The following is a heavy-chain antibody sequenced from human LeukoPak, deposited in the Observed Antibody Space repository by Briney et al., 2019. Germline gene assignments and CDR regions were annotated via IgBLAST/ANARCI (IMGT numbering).Heavy chain of an antibody. Sequence: PGGSLRLSCAASGFTFSNYWMHWVRQAPGKGLEWVSIIYGGGDTSYTDSVKGRFTISRDNSKNTLYLQMNSLRAEDTAVYYCARARSWPEHAFDIWGQGTMVTVSS. D-gene: IGHD5-24*01. CDR2: IYGGGDT. CDR3: ARARSWPEHAFDI. V-gene: IGHV3-53*01. CDR1: GFTFSNYW. J-gene: IGHJ3*02.